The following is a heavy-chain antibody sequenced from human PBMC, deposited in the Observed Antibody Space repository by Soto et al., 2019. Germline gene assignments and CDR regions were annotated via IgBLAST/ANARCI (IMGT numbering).Heavy chain of an antibody. CDR1: GGTISSGDYY. CDR2: IYYSGST. Sequence: QVQLQESGPGLVKPSQTLSLTCTVSGGTISSGDYYWSWIRQPPGKGLEWIGYIYYSGSTYYNPYLESRVTMSVDTSKNQFSLKVSSVTAADSAADYCARLLILADAFDIWGQGTMVTVSS. J-gene: IGHJ3*02. V-gene: IGHV4-30-4*01. CDR3: ARLLILADAFDI. D-gene: IGHD2-8*02.